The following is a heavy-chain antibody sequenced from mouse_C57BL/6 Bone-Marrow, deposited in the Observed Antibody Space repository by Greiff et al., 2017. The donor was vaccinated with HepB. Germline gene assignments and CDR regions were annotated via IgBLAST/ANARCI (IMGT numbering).Heavy chain of an antibody. Sequence: QVQLKESGAELVRPGTSVKVSCKASGYAFTNYLIEWVKQRPGQGLEWIGVINPGSGGTNYNEKFKGKATLTADKSSSTAYMQLSSLTSEDSAVYFCASKPWYFDVWGTGTTVTVSS. V-gene: IGHV1-54*01. CDR2: INPGSGGT. CDR1: GYAFTNYL. J-gene: IGHJ1*03. CDR3: ASKPWYFDV.